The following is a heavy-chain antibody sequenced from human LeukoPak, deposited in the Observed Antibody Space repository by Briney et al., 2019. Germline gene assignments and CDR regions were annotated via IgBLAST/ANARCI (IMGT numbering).Heavy chain of an antibody. Sequence: SETLSLTCTVSGYSISSGYAWGWIRQPPGKGLECIGSIYHSGSTYYNPCLKSRVTISVDTSKNQFSLKLSSVTAADTAVYYCARGHIVLMVYAMGGYFDYWGQGTLVTVSS. CDR2: IYHSGST. J-gene: IGHJ4*02. CDR3: ARGHIVLMVYAMGGYFDY. D-gene: IGHD2-8*01. CDR1: GYSISSGYA. V-gene: IGHV4-38-2*02.